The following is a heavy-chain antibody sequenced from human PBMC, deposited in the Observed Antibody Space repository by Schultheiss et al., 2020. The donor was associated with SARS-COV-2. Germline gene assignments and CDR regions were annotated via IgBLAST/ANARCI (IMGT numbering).Heavy chain of an antibody. D-gene: IGHD1-26*01. CDR2: ISGSGGST. Sequence: GGSLRLSCAASGFTFSSYWMSWVRQAPGKGLEWVSAISGSGGSTYYADSVKGRFTISRDNSKNTLYLQMNSLRAEDTAVYYCAKGVGATTMTDYWGQGTLVTVSS. CDR3: AKGVGATTMTDY. V-gene: IGHV3-23*01. CDR1: GFTFSSYW. J-gene: IGHJ4*02.